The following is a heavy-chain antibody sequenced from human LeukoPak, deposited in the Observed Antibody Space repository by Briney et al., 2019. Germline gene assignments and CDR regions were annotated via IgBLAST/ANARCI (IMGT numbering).Heavy chain of an antibody. Sequence: GGSLRLSCAASGFTFSTYSLHWVRQAPGKGLEWVSFISGTSSTIYYADSVKGRFTVSRDNAKNSLFLQMNSLRAEDTAVYYCARDPLYHYGSGSLDFYSDYWGQGTPVTVSS. CDR2: ISGTSSTI. D-gene: IGHD3-10*01. CDR3: ARDPLYHYGSGSLDFYSDY. CDR1: GFTFSTYS. J-gene: IGHJ4*02. V-gene: IGHV3-48*01.